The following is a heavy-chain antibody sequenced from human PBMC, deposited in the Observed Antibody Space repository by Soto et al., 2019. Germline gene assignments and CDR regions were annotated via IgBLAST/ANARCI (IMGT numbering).Heavy chain of an antibody. Sequence: QVQLQESGPGLVKPSQTLSLTCTVSGGSISSGGYYWSWIRQHPGKGLEWIGYIYYSGSTYYNPSLKSLXXIXAXRSKNQFYLKLSSVTAADTAVYYRARVDTAMVYFDYWGQGTLVTVSS. D-gene: IGHD5-18*01. CDR2: IYYSGST. V-gene: IGHV4-31*01. J-gene: IGHJ4*02. CDR3: ARVDTAMVYFDY. CDR1: GGSISSGGYY.